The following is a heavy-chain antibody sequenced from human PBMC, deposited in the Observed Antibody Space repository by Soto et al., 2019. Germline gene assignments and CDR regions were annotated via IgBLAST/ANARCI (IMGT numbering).Heavy chain of an antibody. V-gene: IGHV1-2*02. CDR3: EREFTAAGGLVRHY. CDR1: GYTFTGYY. D-gene: IGHD6-13*01. CDR2: INPNSGGT. Sequence: ASVKVSCKASGYTFTGYYMHWVRQAPGQGLEWMGWINPNSGGTNYAQKFQGRVTMTRDTAISTAYMELSRLRSDDTAVYYCEREFTAAGGLVRHYWGEGTLVTVSS. J-gene: IGHJ4*02.